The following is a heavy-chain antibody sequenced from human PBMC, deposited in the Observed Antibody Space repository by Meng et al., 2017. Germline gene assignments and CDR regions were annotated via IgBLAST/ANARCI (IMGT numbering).Heavy chain of an antibody. V-gene: IGHV1-69*06. CDR1: GGTCSSYA. CDR3: ARVGTTDAF. CDR2: IIPIFGTA. Sequence: QVQVVEAGAEVKKPGSAGKASCKASGGTCSSYAISWVRQAPGQGLEWMGGIIPIFGTANYAQKYQGRVTITADKSTSTAYMELSSLSSEDTAVYYCARVGTTDAFWGQGTLVTVSS. D-gene: IGHD2-2*01. J-gene: IGHJ1*01.